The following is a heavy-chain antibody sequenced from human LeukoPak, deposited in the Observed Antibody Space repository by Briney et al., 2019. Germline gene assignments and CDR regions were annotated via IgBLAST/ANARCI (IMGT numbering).Heavy chain of an antibody. CDR3: EKTRHPQVGGFIIEKYYFNY. D-gene: IGHD3-10*01. Sequence: PGGSLRLSCAASGFTFSSYAMSWVRQAPGKGLEWVSAISGSGGSTYYADSVKGRFTISRDNSKNTLYLQMNSLRAEDTAVYYCEKTRHPQVGGFIIEKYYFNYGGRGTLVTVSS. CDR2: ISGSGGST. CDR1: GFTFSSYA. J-gene: IGHJ4*02. V-gene: IGHV3-23*01.